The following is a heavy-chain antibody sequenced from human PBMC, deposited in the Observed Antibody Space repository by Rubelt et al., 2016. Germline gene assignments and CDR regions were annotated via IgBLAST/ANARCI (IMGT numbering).Heavy chain of an antibody. CDR1: GGSFSGYY. CDR2: INHSGST. D-gene: IGHD6-13*01. V-gene: IGHV4-34*01. J-gene: IGHJ6*02. Sequence: QVQLQQWGAGLLKPSETLSLTCAVYGGSFSGYYWSWIRQPPGKGLEWIGEINHSGSTNYNPSLKSRVTVSLDTSTSQFSRKLSSVTAADTAVYYCARGRRGSSSWLGRDYYGMDVWGQGTTVTVSS. CDR3: ARGRRGSSSWLGRDYYGMDV.